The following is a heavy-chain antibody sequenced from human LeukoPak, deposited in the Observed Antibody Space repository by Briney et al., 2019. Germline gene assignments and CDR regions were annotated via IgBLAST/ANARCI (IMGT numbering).Heavy chain of an antibody. J-gene: IGHJ6*02. CDR3: AKEGETTGGLMDV. CDR1: QYTLTSDV. V-gene: IGHV7-4-1*02. CDR2: INTNTGNP. Sequence: WASVKVSCKASQYTLTSDVMNWVRQAPGQGLEWMGWINTNTGNPTYAQGFTGRFVFSLDTSANTAYLQINSLKADDTAVYYCAKEGETTGGLMDVWGQGTAVTVSS. D-gene: IGHD4-17*01.